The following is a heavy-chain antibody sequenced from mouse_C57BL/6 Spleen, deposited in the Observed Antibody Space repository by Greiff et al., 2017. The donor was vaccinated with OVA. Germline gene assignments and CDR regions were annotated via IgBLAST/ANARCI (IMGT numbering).Heavy chain of an antibody. CDR1: GYTFTSYW. CDR3: AREGDGYYAY. J-gene: IGHJ3*01. CDR2: IDPSDRET. D-gene: IGHD2-3*01. Sequence: QVQLQQPGAELVRPGSSVKLSCKASGYTFTSYWMHWVKQRPIQGLEWIGNIDPSDRETHYNQKFKDKATLTVDKSSSTAYMKLSSLISEDSAVYYCAREGDGYYAYWGQGTLVTVSA. V-gene: IGHV1-52*01.